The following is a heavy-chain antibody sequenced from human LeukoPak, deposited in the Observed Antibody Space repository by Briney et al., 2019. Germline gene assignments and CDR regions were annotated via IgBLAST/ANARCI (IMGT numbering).Heavy chain of an antibody. D-gene: IGHD5-12*01. Sequence: ASVAVSRKSSGYTFTSYDINWVGQPTAQGLEGVGWMNPNSGNTGYAQKFQGRVTSTRNTSISTAYMELSSLRSEDTAVYYCARGATGDFWGQGTLVTVSS. CDR1: GYTFTSYD. CDR3: ARGATGDF. CDR2: MNPNSGNT. V-gene: IGHV1-8*03. J-gene: IGHJ4*02.